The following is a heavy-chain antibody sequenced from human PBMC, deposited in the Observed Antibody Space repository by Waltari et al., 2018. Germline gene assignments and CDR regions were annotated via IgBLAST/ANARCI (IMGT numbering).Heavy chain of an antibody. CDR1: GGSFSGYY. CDR2: INHSGST. J-gene: IGHJ2*01. Sequence: QVQLQQWGAGLLKPSETLSLTCAVYGGSFSGYYWSCIRQPPGKGLEWIGEINHSGSTNYNPSLKSRVTISVDTSKNQFSLKLSSVTAADTAVYYCARGGPIPNWYFDLWGRGTLVTVSS. CDR3: ARGGPIPNWYFDL. V-gene: IGHV4-34*01.